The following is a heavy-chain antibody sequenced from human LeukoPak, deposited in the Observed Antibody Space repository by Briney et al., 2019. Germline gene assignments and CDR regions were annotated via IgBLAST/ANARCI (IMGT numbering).Heavy chain of an antibody. CDR2: LYSGGST. CDR3: ARNYYGSGSSDFDY. V-gene: IGHV3-66*01. Sequence: GGSLRLSCAASGFSVRNNYMSWVRQAPGKGLEWVSVLYSGGSTYYADSVKGRFTISRDNSRNTLYLQMNSLRAEDTAMYYCARNYYGSGSSDFDYWGQGTLVTVSS. J-gene: IGHJ4*02. CDR1: GFSVRNNY. D-gene: IGHD3-10*01.